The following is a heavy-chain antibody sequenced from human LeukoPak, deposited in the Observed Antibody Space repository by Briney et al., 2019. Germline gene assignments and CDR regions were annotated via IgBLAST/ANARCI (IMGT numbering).Heavy chain of an antibody. CDR1: GGSISSSSDY. J-gene: IGHJ4*02. D-gene: IGHD3-22*01. CDR3: ARHGRPNYYDSSGSLSAFDY. V-gene: IGHV4-39*01. CDR2: IYYSGST. Sequence: SETLSLTCTVSGGSISSSSDYWGWIRQPPGKGLEWIGSIYYSGSTYYNPSLKSRVTISVDTSKNQFSLKLSSVTAADTAVYYCARHGRPNYYDSSGSLSAFDYWGQGTLVTVSS.